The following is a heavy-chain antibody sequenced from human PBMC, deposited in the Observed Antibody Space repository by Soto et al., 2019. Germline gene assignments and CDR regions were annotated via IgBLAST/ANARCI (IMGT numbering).Heavy chain of an antibody. CDR3: TRDRDYDYVWGSYYYYGMDV. V-gene: IGHV3-49*03. CDR1: GFTFGDYA. D-gene: IGHD3-16*01. CDR2: IRIKAYGGTT. J-gene: IGHJ6*02. Sequence: GGSLRLSCTASGFTFGDYAMSWFRQAPGKGLEWVGFIRIKAYGGTTEYAASVKGRFTISRDDSKSIACLQMNSLKTEDTAVYYCTRDRDYDYVWGSYYYYGMDVWGQGTTVTVSS.